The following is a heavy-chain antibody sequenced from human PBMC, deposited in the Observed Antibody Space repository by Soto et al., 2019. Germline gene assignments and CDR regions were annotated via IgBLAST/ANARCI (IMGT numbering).Heavy chain of an antibody. CDR3: AKLRFSEWMLYYSYYVYV. V-gene: IGHV3-23*01. J-gene: IGHJ6*03. D-gene: IGHD3-3*01. CDR1: GFTFKTIA. Sequence: EEQLLESGGGLVQPGGSLRLSCAASGFTFKTIAMSWVRQAPGKWLEWVSALSDNGGSAYYADSVRGRFTISRDNSKNTLYLQMDSLRADDTAVYYCAKLRFSEWMLYYSYYVYVWGKGATVTVSS. CDR2: LSDNGGSA.